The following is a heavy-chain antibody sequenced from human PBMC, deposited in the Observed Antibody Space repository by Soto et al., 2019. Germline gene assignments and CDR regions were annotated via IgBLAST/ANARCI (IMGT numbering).Heavy chain of an antibody. D-gene: IGHD2-21*01. CDR3: AKDQSSIWNALDM. J-gene: IGHJ3*02. Sequence: GGSLRLSCVSYGFNYGFTFGNYGMHWVRQAPGKGLEWVAVISYDGSDKYYGDSVKGRFTVSRDNSKNTLFLQMNSLRAEDTAVYYCAKDQSSIWNALDMWGQGTMVTVSS. CDR2: ISYDGSDK. V-gene: IGHV3-30*18. CDR1: GFNYGFTFGNYG.